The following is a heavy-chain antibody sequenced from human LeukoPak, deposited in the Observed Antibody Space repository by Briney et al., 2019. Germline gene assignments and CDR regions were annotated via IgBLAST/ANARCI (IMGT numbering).Heavy chain of an antibody. CDR1: GYTFTSYG. V-gene: IGHV1-18*01. J-gene: IGHJ3*02. CDR2: ISAYNGNT. D-gene: IGHD3-22*01. Sequence: ASVKVSCKASGYTFTSYGISWVRQAPGQGLEWMGWISAYNGNTNYAQKLQGRVTMTTDTSTSTAYMELRSLRSDDAAVYYCARVKGYYYDSSGYYHRNGAFDIWGQGTMVTVSS. CDR3: ARVKGYYYDSSGYYHRNGAFDI.